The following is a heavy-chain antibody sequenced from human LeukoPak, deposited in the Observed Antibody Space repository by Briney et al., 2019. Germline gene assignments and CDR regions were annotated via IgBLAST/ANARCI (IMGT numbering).Heavy chain of an antibody. J-gene: IGHJ4*02. Sequence: PGGSLRLSCAASGFTFSSYSMNWVRQAPGKGLEWVAVISYDGSNKYYADSVKGRFTISRDNSKNTLYLQMNSLRAEDTAVYYCAKDRETYYYDSSGYPNDYWGQGTLVTVSS. D-gene: IGHD3-22*01. CDR1: GFTFSSYS. CDR2: ISYDGSNK. CDR3: AKDRETYYYDSSGYPNDY. V-gene: IGHV3-30*18.